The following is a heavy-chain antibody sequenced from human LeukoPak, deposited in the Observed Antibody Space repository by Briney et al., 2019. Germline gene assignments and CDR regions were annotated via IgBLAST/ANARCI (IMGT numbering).Heavy chain of an antibody. CDR2: ISGSGDST. CDR1: GFIFSNYA. J-gene: IGHJ4*02. V-gene: IGHV3-23*01. Sequence: GGPLRLSCAASGFIFSNYAMSWVRQAPGKGLEWVSLISGSGDSTYYADSVKGRFTISRDNSKNTLYLQMNSLRAEDTAVYYCVKDSWRYDYWGQGALVTVSS. CDR3: VKDSWRYDY. D-gene: IGHD3-9*01.